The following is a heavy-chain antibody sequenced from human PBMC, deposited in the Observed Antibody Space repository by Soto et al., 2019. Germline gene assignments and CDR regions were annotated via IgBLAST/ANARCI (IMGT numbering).Heavy chain of an antibody. Sequence: GGSLRLSCAASGFTFSSYWMSWVRQAPGKGLEWVANIKQDGSEKYYVDSVKGRFTISRDNAKNSLYLQMNSLRAEDTAVYYCARRGSSPRDYYYYYMDVWGKGTTVTVSS. CDR1: GFTFSSYW. V-gene: IGHV3-7*01. J-gene: IGHJ6*03. CDR3: ARRGSSPRDYYYYYMDV. D-gene: IGHD6-13*01. CDR2: IKQDGSEK.